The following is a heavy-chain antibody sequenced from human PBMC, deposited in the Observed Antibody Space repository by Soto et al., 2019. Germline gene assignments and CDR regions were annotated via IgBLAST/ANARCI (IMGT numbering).Heavy chain of an antibody. Sequence: AETLSLTCTVSGGSFMSGSYCWCWLRQPPGKGLEWIGYGYHTGRISYNPSLKSRVSISMDTSKNQFSLKLDSVTAADTAVYFCARDFAYFDSWGQGTMVTVSS. CDR1: GGSFMSGSYC. CDR2: GYHTGRI. V-gene: IGHV4-61*01. CDR3: ARDFAYFDS. J-gene: IGHJ4*02.